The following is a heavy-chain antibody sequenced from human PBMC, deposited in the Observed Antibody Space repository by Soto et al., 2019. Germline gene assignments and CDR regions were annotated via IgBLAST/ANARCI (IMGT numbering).Heavy chain of an antibody. Sequence: EVQLVESGGGLVQPGGSLKLSCAASGFTFSGSAMHWVRQASGKGLEWVVRIRSKANSYATAYAASVKGRFTISRDDSKTTAYLQMNSLKTEDTAVYYCSRLVGATSSFDYWGQGTLVTVSS. V-gene: IGHV3-73*02. D-gene: IGHD1-26*01. CDR2: IRSKANSYAT. CDR1: GFTFSGSA. J-gene: IGHJ4*02. CDR3: SRLVGATSSFDY.